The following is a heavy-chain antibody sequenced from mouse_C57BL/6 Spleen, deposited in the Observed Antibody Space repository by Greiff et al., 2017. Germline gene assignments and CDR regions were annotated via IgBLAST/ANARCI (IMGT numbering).Heavy chain of an antibody. J-gene: IGHJ2*01. CDR3: ASLAIGY. CDR2: IYPGSGNT. V-gene: IGHV1-81*01. CDR1: GYTFTSYG. Sequence: QVQLQQSGAELVRPGASVKLSCKASGYTFTSYGISWVKQRPGQGLEWIGEIYPGSGNTYYNEKFKGKATLTADKSSSTAYMELRSLTSEDSAVYFCASLAIGYWGQGTTLTVSS.